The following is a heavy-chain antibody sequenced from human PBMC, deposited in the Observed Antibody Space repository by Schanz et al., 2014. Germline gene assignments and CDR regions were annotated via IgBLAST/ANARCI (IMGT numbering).Heavy chain of an antibody. V-gene: IGHV1-18*01. D-gene: IGHD2-2*01. J-gene: IGHJ4*02. CDR1: GYPFSNYG. Sequence: QVQLVQSGAEVKKPGASVKVSCKASGYPFSNYGISWLRQAPGQGFEWMAWMSYNGNTKYAQSLQGRVTVTRDTSTSTVNMELSSLRSEDTAVYYCARGGFFDSTSFDSWGQGTLVTVSS. CDR3: ARGGFFDSTSFDS. CDR2: MSYNGNT.